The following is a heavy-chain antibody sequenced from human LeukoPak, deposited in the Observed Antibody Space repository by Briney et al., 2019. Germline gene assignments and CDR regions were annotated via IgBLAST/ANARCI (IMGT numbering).Heavy chain of an antibody. D-gene: IGHD3-22*01. CDR2: INHSGST. Sequence: PSETLSLTCAVYGGSFSGYYWSWIRQPPGKGLEWIGEINHSGSTNYNPSLKSRVTISVDTSKNQFSLKLSSVTAADTAVYYCARSPPDYYDSSGYYYDYWGQGTLVTVSS. J-gene: IGHJ4*02. CDR1: GGSFSGYY. V-gene: IGHV4-34*01. CDR3: ARSPPDYYDSSGYYYDY.